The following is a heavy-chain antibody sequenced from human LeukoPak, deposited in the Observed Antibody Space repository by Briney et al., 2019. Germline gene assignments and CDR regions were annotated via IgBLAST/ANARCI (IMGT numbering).Heavy chain of an antibody. Sequence: PGGSLRLSCAASGFTFSSYSMNWVRQAPGKGLEWVSFISSSRSYIYYADSVKGRFTISRDNSKNTLYLQMNSLRAEDTAVYYCAKVRVSVGAMRSGFDPWGQGTLVTVSS. CDR1: GFTFSSYS. D-gene: IGHD1-26*01. CDR3: AKVRVSVGAMRSGFDP. CDR2: ISSSRSYI. V-gene: IGHV3-21*04. J-gene: IGHJ5*02.